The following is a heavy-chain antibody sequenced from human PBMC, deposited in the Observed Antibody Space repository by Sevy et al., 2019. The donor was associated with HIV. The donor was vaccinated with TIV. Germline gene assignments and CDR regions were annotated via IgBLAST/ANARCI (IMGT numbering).Heavy chain of an antibody. J-gene: IGHJ3*01. CDR3: AKDRARVVGDAFDL. V-gene: IGHV3-23*01. CDR2: IGGSGGSS. Sequence: GGSLRLSCAVSGFTFSNYAMSWVRQAPGKGLERVSAIGGSGGSSYYAESVKGRFIISRDNSKNTLSLQMNSLRGEDTAVYYCAKDRARVVGDAFDLWGQGTMVTVSS. D-gene: IGHD1-26*01. CDR1: GFTFSNYA.